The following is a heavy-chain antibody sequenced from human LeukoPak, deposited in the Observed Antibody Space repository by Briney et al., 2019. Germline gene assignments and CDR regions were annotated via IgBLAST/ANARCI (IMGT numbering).Heavy chain of an antibody. V-gene: IGHV4-34*01. D-gene: IGHD5-18*01. Sequence: SETLSLTCAVYGVSFSDHYWSWIRQPPGKGLEWIGEVSHTGSTKYNPSLRSRVTISVDTSKNQFSLQLTSVTAADTAVYYCAAQGGYSYGSSDPWGQGTLVSVSS. CDR1: GVSFSDHY. CDR3: AAQGGYSYGSSDP. CDR2: VSHTGST. J-gene: IGHJ5*02.